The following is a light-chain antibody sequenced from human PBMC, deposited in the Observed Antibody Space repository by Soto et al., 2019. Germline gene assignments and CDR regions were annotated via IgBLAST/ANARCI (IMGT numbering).Light chain of an antibody. CDR3: QQSYSTPLT. J-gene: IGKJ4*01. V-gene: IGKV1-39*01. CDR2: AAS. Sequence: DIQMTQSPSTLSASVGDRVTITCRASQSISTWLAWYQQKPGKAPKLLIYAASNLQSGVPSRFSGSGSGTEFTLTISSLQPEDFATYYCQQSYSTPLTFGGGTKVDIK. CDR1: QSISTW.